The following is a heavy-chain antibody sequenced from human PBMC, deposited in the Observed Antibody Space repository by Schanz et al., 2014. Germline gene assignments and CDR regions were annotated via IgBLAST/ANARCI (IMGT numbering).Heavy chain of an antibody. CDR1: GFTFRSYG. D-gene: IGHD3-10*01. CDR2: ISYDGSSK. V-gene: IGHV3-33*01. CDR3: ARGIIAMVPGGDVGAFDI. J-gene: IGHJ3*02. Sequence: QVQLVESGGGVVQPGRSLRLSCAASGFTFRSYGMHWVRQAPGKGLEWVALISYDGSSKNHADSVQGRFTISRDNSKNALYLQMDSLRAEDTAVYYCARGIIAMVPGGDVGAFDIWGQGTMVTVSS.